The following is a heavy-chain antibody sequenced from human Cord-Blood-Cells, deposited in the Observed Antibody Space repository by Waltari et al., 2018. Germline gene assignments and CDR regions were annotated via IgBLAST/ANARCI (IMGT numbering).Heavy chain of an antibody. Sequence: QVQLQESGPGLVKPSQTLSLTCTVSGGSISSVGYYWSWIGQHPGKGLEWIGYIYYSGSTYYNPSLKSRVTISVDTSKNQFSLKLSSVTAADTAVYYCARGLVGVVTPDAFDIWGQGTMVTVSS. CDR3: ARGLVGVVTPDAFDI. J-gene: IGHJ3*02. V-gene: IGHV4-31*03. D-gene: IGHD3-3*01. CDR1: GGSISSVGYY. CDR2: IYYSGST.